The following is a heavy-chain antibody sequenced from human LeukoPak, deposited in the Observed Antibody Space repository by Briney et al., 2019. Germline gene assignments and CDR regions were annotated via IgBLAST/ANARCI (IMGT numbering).Heavy chain of an antibody. V-gene: IGHV4-34*01. J-gene: IGHJ2*01. D-gene: IGHD6-19*01. CDR2: INHSGST. CDR1: GGSFSGYY. CDR3: ARGNIAVAGTSWYFDL. Sequence: SETLSLTCVVYGGSFSGYYWSWIRQPPGKGLEWIGEINHSGSTNYNPSLKSRVTISVDKSKNQFSLKLSSVTAADTAVYYCARGNIAVAGTSWYFDLWGRGTLVTVSS.